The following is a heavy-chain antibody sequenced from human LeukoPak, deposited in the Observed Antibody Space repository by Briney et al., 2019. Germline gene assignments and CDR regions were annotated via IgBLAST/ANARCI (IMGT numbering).Heavy chain of an antibody. D-gene: IGHD6-13*01. J-gene: IGHJ4*02. CDR3: ARSLGFDY. V-gene: IGHV3-7*01. CDR1: GFTFSDYW. Sequence: GGPLRLSCAASGFTFSDYWMNWVPQSPGKGLEWVANIKQDSSEEYYVDSVKGRFTISRDNAKNSLFLQMNSLRAEDTAVYYCARSLGFDYWGQGTLVTVSS. CDR2: IKQDSSEE.